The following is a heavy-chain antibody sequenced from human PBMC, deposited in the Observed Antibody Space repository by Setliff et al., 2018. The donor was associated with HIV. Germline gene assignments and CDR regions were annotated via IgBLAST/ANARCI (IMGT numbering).Heavy chain of an antibody. CDR1: GFTFTNHA. CDR3: ASARIPTGGTSTSCDY. D-gene: IGHD1-1*01. J-gene: IGHJ4*02. CDR2: IWFDGSRK. Sequence: GGSLRLSCATSGFTFTNHAMHWVRQAPGKGLEWVAVIWFDGSRKYYADSVKGRFTISRDTSNNTLYLQVDSLRPEDTAVYYCASARIPTGGTSTSCDYWGQGTLVTVSS. V-gene: IGHV3-33*01.